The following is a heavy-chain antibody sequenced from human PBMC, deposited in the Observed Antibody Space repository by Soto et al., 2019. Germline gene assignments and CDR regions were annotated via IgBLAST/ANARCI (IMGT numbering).Heavy chain of an antibody. J-gene: IGHJ4*02. Sequence: ASVKVSCKASGGTFSSYAISWVRQAPGQGLEWMGGIIPIFGTANYAQKFQGRVTITADESTSTAYMELNSLRSEDTAVYYCARVPRQTMVRGVIIAYYFDYWGQGTLVTVSS. V-gene: IGHV1-69*13. D-gene: IGHD3-10*01. CDR3: ARVPRQTMVRGVIIAYYFDY. CDR1: GGTFSSYA. CDR2: IIPIFGTA.